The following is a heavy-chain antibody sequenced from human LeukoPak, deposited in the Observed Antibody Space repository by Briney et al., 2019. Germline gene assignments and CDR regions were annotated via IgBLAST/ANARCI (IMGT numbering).Heavy chain of an antibody. CDR3: AKDPYNYYDSSGPKIPLFDY. J-gene: IGHJ4*02. Sequence: GGSLRLSCAASGFTFSSYGMHWVRQAPGKGLEWVAFIRYDGSNKYYADSVKGRFTISRDNSKNTLYLQMNSLRAEDTAVYYCAKDPYNYYDSSGPKIPLFDYWGQGTLVTVSS. CDR2: IRYDGSNK. V-gene: IGHV3-30*02. D-gene: IGHD3-22*01. CDR1: GFTFSSYG.